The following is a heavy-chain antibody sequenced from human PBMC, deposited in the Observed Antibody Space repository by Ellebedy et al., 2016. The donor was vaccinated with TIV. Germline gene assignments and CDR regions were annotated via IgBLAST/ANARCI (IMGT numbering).Heavy chain of an antibody. D-gene: IGHD2-15*01. J-gene: IGHJ4*02. CDR3: ARISSCIGGTCYPDY. V-gene: IGHV3-21*01. CDR2: ISSSSDNI. Sequence: GESLKISCAVSRFTFSYYSMNWVRQAPGKGVEWVSSISSSSDNIYYADSVRGRFTISRDNAKNSLYLQMNSLRVEDTAVYYCARISSCIGGTCYPDYWGQGTLVTVSS. CDR1: RFTFSYYS.